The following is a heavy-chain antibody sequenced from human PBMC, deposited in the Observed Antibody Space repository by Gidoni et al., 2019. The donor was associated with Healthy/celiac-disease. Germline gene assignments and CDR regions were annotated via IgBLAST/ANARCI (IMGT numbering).Heavy chain of an antibody. V-gene: IGHV4-59*01. CDR3: ARVDYYYDSSGYSGSPDAFDI. Sequence: QVQLQESGPGLVKPSETLSLTCPVSGGSISSYYWSWIRQPPGQGLEWIGYIYYSGSTNYNPSLKSRVTISVDTSKNQFSLKLSSVTAADTAVYYCARVDYYYDSSGYSGSPDAFDIWGQGTMVTVSS. CDR1: GGSISSYY. D-gene: IGHD3-22*01. J-gene: IGHJ3*02. CDR2: IYYSGST.